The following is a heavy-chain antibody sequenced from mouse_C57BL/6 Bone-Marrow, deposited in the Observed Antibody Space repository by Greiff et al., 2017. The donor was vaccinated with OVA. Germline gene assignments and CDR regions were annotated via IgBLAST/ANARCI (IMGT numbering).Heavy chain of an antibody. CDR3: ARSPYYTYYYAMDY. CDR1: GYTFTDYN. J-gene: IGHJ4*01. Sequence: VQLQQSGPELVKPGASVKIPCKASGYTFTDYNMDWVKQSHGKSLEWIGDINPNNGGTIYNQKFKGKATLTVDKSSSTAYMELRSLTSEDTAVYYCARSPYYTYYYAMDYWGQGTSVTVSS. CDR2: INPNNGGT. D-gene: IGHD2-12*01. V-gene: IGHV1-18*01.